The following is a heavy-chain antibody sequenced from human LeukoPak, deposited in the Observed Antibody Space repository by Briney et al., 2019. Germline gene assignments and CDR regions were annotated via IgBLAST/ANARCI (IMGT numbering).Heavy chain of an antibody. CDR3: ARVQRDDYYQVPKEFDT. J-gene: IGHJ5*02. D-gene: IGHD2-21*01. V-gene: IGHV2-26*01. CDR1: GFSLTNDRMG. CDR2: SSSNDEE. Sequence: ESGPSQLHLTETLTLTCTVSGFSLTNDRMGVSWIRQPPGNSQEWLAHSSSNDEESYSTSLKSRLTISRDTSKSQVTLTITNLDPVDTATYYCARVQRDDYYQVPKEFDTWGRG.